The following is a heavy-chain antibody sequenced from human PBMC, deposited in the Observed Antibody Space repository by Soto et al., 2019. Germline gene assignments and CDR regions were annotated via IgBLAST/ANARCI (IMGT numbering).Heavy chain of an antibody. Sequence: ASVKVSCKASGYTFTSYGISRVRQAPGEGLEWIGWSSSYNGNRNYGHELQVRVTMTTDTPTSTAYMELRSLRSDGTAVYYCARQIGYYSYNWFDPWDQGTLVTVSS. D-gene: IGHD3-3*01. CDR1: GYTFTSYG. J-gene: IGHJ5*02. CDR2: SSSYNGNR. CDR3: ARQIGYYSYNWFDP. V-gene: IGHV1-18*04.